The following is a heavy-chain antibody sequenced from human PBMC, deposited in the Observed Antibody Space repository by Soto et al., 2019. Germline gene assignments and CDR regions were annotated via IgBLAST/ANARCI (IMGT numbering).Heavy chain of an antibody. J-gene: IGHJ3*02. D-gene: IGHD3-10*01. CDR2: INSDGSST. CDR3: ARDPYDGFGAFDI. Sequence: GGSLSLSCAASGFTFSSYWMHWVRQAPGKGLVWVSRINSDGSSTSYADSVKGRFTISRDNAKNSLYLQMNSLRAEDTAVYYCARDPYDGFGAFDIWGQGTMVTVSS. V-gene: IGHV3-74*01. CDR1: GFTFSSYW.